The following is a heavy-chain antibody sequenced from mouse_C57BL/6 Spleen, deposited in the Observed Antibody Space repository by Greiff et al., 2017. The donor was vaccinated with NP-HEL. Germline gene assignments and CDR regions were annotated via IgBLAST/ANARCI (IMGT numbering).Heavy chain of an antibody. D-gene: IGHD2-4*01. CDR1: GYTFTDYN. CDR3: AREHIYYDYDGWYFDV. CDR2: INPNNGGT. J-gene: IGHJ1*03. Sequence: EVQLQQSGPELVKPGASVKMSCKASGYTFTDYNMHWVKQSHGKSLEWIGYINPNNGGTSYNQKFKGKATLTVNKSSSTAYMELRSLTSEDSAVYYCAREHIYYDYDGWYFDVWGTGTTVTVSS. V-gene: IGHV1-22*01.